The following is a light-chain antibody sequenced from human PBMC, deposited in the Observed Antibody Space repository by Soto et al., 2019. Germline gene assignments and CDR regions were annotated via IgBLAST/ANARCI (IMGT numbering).Light chain of an antibody. Sequence: EIVLTQSPGTLSLSPGERATLSCRASQSISGTFLAWYQHKPGQAPRVLIYGASRRATGIPDRFSGSGSGTDFTLTISRLEPEDFALYYCQQYYSSWTFGHGTKVEMK. CDR1: QSISGTF. CDR3: QQYYSSWT. CDR2: GAS. J-gene: IGKJ1*01. V-gene: IGKV3-20*01.